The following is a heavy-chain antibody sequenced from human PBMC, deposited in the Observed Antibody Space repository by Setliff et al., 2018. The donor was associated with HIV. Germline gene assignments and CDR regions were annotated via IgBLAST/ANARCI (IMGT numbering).Heavy chain of an antibody. Sequence: GSLRLSCAASGFTFSSYGMHWVRQAPGKGLEWVAVIWYDGSNKYYADSVKGRFTISRDNSKNTLYLQMNSLRAEDTAVYYCAKDRRLPISLGLFDYWGQGTLVTVSS. V-gene: IGHV3-33*06. CDR3: AKDRRLPISLGLFDY. J-gene: IGHJ4*02. D-gene: IGHD5-18*01. CDR1: GFTFSSYG. CDR2: IWYDGSNK.